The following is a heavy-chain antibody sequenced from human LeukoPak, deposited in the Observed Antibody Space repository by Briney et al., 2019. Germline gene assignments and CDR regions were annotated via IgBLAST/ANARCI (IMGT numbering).Heavy chain of an antibody. Sequence: VASVKVSCKASGYTFTGYYMHWVRQAPGQGLEWMGGIIPIFGTANYAQKFQGRVTITTDESTSTAYMELSSLRSEDTAVYYCARRTAAAGPFDYWGQGTLVTVSS. V-gene: IGHV1-69*05. J-gene: IGHJ4*02. CDR3: ARRTAAAGPFDY. D-gene: IGHD6-13*01. CDR2: IIPIFGTA. CDR1: GYTFTGYY.